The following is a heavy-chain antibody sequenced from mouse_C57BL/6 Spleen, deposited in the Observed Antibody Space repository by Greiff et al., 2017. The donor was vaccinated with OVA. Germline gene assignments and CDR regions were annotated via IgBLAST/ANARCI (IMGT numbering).Heavy chain of an antibody. CDR3: ARHSTLDY. J-gene: IGHJ2*01. CDR1: GYSFTGYY. CDR2: INPSTGGT. Sequence: VQLQQSGPELVKPGASVKISCKASGYSFTGYYMNWVKQSPEKSLEWIGEINPSTGGTTYNQKFKAKATLTVDKSSSTAYMQLKSLTSEDSAVYYCARHSTLDYWGQGTTLTVAS. D-gene: IGHD2-5*01. V-gene: IGHV1-42*01.